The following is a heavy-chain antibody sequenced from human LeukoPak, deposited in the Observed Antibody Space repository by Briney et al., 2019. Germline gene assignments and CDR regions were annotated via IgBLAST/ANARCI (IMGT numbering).Heavy chain of an antibody. CDR3: AKAFVVRGHGGFDD. D-gene: IGHD2-15*01. Sequence: PGGSLRLSCAASGFTFSNYGMHWVRQAPGKGLEWVTFIRYDGSNKYYADSVKGRFTISRDNSKNTLYLQMSSLRAEDTAVYYCAKAFVVRGHGGFDDWGQGTLVTVSS. CDR2: IRYDGSNK. J-gene: IGHJ4*02. V-gene: IGHV3-30*02. CDR1: GFTFSNYG.